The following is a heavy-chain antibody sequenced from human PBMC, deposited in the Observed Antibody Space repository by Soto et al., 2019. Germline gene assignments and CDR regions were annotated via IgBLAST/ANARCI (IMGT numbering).Heavy chain of an antibody. J-gene: IGHJ4*02. CDR2: INPSGGST. D-gene: IGHD5-12*01. CDR1: GYTFTSYY. V-gene: IGHV1-46*03. Sequence: ASVKVSCKASGYTFTSYYMHWVRKAPGQGLEWMGIINPSGGSTSYAQKFQGRVTMTRDTSTSTVYMELSSLRSEDTAVYYCAREGQWLRPFDYWGQGTLVTVSS. CDR3: AREGQWLRPFDY.